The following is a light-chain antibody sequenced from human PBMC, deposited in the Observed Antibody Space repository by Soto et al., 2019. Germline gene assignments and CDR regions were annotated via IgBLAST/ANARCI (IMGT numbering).Light chain of an antibody. Sequence: IQMSQAPSTLSSSVGDRVTITCRASQGISSWLAWYQQKPGKAPKLLIYAASSLQSGVPSRFRGSGSGTNFSLTISSLQPEDFETYYCLQDFNYPSTFGQGTKVDIK. V-gene: IGKV1-6*01. J-gene: IGKJ1*01. CDR3: LQDFNYPST. CDR1: QGISSW. CDR2: AAS.